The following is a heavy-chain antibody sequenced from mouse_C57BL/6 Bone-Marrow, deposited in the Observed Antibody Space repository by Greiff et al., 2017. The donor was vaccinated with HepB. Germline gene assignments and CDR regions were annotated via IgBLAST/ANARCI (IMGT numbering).Heavy chain of an antibody. Sequence: DVMLVESEGGLVQPGSSMKLSCTASGFTFSDYYMAWVRQVPEKGLEWVANINYDGSSTYYLDSLKSRFIISRDNAKNILYLQMSSLKSEDTATYYCARVRVYYGSDYWYFDVWGTGTTVTVSS. CDR2: INYDGSST. CDR3: ARVRVYYGSDYWYFDV. D-gene: IGHD1-1*01. J-gene: IGHJ1*03. V-gene: IGHV5-16*01. CDR1: GFTFSDYY.